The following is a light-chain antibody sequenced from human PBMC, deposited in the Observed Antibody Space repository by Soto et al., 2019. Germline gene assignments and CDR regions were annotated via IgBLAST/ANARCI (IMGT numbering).Light chain of an antibody. CDR1: QGIGSS. CDR3: QKYNSAPWT. CDR2: AAS. V-gene: IGKV1-8*01. Sequence: AIRMTQSPSSLSASTGDRVTITCRASQGIGSSLVWYQQKPGKAPKLLIYAASTLQSGVPSRFSCSGSGTDFTLTISCLQPEDVATYYCQKYNSAPWTFGQGTKVDIK. J-gene: IGKJ1*01.